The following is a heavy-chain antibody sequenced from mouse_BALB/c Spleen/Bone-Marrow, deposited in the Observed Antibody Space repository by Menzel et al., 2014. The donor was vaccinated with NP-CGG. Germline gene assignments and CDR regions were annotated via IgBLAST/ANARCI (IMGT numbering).Heavy chain of an antibody. D-gene: IGHD2-4*01. CDR2: IAPGSGNT. V-gene: IGHV1S41*01. Sequence: DLVKPGASVKLSCKASGYTFTSYWINWIKQRPGQGLEWIGRIAPGSGNTYYNEMFKGKATLTVDTSSSTAHIQLSSLSSEDSPVYFCARSPMITESYAMDYWGQGTSVTVSS. CDR1: GYTFTSYW. J-gene: IGHJ4*01. CDR3: ARSPMITESYAMDY.